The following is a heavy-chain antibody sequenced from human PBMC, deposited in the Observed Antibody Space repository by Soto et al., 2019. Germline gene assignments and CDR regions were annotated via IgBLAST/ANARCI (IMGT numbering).Heavy chain of an antibody. J-gene: IGHJ4*02. D-gene: IGHD4-17*01. CDR1: GFTFSNYA. CDR3: ACGGGDYVAYFDY. Sequence: GGSLRLSCAASGFTFSNYAMSWVRQAPGKGLEWVSAISGSGGNTYYADSVKGRFTISRDNSKNTLYLQMNSLRADDTAVYYCACGGGDYVAYFDYWGQGTLVTVSS. CDR2: ISGSGGNT. V-gene: IGHV3-23*01.